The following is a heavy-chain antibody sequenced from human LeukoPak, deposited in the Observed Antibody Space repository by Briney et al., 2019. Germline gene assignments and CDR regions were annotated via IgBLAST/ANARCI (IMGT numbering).Heavy chain of an antibody. D-gene: IGHD7-27*01. J-gene: IGHJ4*02. CDR3: GRFTRSGDSVY. Sequence: GGSLRLSCAASGFTFSSYWMSRVRQAPGKGLEWVAIINQDGSEKQYVDSVRGRFAISRDNAENSLYLQVNSLKAEDTAVYYCGRFTRSGDSVYWGQGTLVTVSS. CDR1: GFTFSSYW. V-gene: IGHV3-7*04. CDR2: INQDGSEK.